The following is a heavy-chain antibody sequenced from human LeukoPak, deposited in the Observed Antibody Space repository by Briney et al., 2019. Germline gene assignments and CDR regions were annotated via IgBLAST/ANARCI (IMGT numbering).Heavy chain of an antibody. CDR3: ATYGDYEFAMDV. CDR1: EDSFTSYA. D-gene: IGHD4-17*01. CDR2: IIPILNIA. J-gene: IGHJ6*02. V-gene: IGHV1-69*04. Sequence: SVKVSFKSSEDSFTSYAISWVRQAPGQGLEWMGRIIPILNIANYAQKFQGSVTITADKSTSTAYMELCSLTSEDTAVYYCATYGDYEFAMDVWGQGTTVIVSS.